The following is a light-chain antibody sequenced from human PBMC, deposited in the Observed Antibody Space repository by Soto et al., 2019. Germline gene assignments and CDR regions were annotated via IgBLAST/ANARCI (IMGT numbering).Light chain of an antibody. Sequence: HLTQSPSSLSASIGYRVTITCRASQDISSFLAWYQQKPGKAPKLLIYAASTLQSGVPSRFSGSGSGTDFNLTISSLQTEDFATYFCQQLNSYPITFGQGTRLEIK. V-gene: IGKV1-9*01. CDR2: AAS. CDR1: QDISSF. CDR3: QQLNSYPIT. J-gene: IGKJ5*01.